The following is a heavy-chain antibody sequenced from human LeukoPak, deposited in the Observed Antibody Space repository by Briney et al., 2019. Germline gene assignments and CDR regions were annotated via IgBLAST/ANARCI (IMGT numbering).Heavy chain of an antibody. CDR1: GGTFNNYA. CDR3: ARSGGSSWYVSMYY. D-gene: IGHD6-13*01. J-gene: IGHJ4*02. Sequence: GASVKVSCKTSGGTFNNYAISWVRQAPGQGLEWMGRIIPILRIPDYAQNFQGRVTISADKSTSTAYMELSSLKSEDTAVYYCARSGGSSWYVSMYYWGQGTLVTFSS. V-gene: IGHV1-69*04. CDR2: IIPILRIP.